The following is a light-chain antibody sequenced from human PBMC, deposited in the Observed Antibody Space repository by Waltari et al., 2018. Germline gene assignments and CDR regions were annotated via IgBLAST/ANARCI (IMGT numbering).Light chain of an antibody. CDR1: SSDVGGYMS. CDR2: DVT. CDR3: SSYTSSSTLA. J-gene: IGLJ2*01. Sequence: QSALTQPASVSRSPGQSITISCTGTSSDVGGYMSVSWYQQHPGKAPKLMIYDVTNRPSGVSNRFSGSKSGNTASLTISGLQAEDEADYYCSSYTSSSTLAFGGGTKLTVL. V-gene: IGLV2-14*03.